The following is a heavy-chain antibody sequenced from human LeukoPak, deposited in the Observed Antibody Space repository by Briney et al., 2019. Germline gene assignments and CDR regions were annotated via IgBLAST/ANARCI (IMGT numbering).Heavy chain of an antibody. Sequence: SETLSLTCTVSGGSISSYYWSWIRQPPGKGLEWIGYIYYSGSTNYNPSLKSRVTISVDTSKNQFSLKVNSVTAADTAVYYCARVTYYYDSSVYAFDIWGQGTMVTVSS. D-gene: IGHD3-22*01. J-gene: IGHJ3*02. CDR1: GGSISSYY. CDR3: ARVTYYYDSSVYAFDI. CDR2: IYYSGST. V-gene: IGHV4-59*01.